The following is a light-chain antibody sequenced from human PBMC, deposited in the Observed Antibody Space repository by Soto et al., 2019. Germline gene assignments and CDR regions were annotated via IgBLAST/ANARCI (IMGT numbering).Light chain of an antibody. Sequence: DIQLTQAPSSLSASVGDTVTITCRAGQTVNNYLTCYQHNPGEVHKLLIYAASSLQSGVPSSSSATASGTDIARTLMNLHPEDFGTYYGQQSYTSLQTFGHATKLEIK. CDR1: QTVNNY. CDR3: QQSYTSLQT. V-gene: IGKV1-39*01. CDR2: AAS. J-gene: IGKJ2*01.